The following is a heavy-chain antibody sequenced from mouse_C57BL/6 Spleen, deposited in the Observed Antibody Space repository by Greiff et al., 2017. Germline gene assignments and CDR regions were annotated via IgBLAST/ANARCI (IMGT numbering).Heavy chain of an antibody. V-gene: IGHV1-26*01. J-gene: IGHJ2*01. CDR1: GYTFTDYY. Sequence: EVQLQQSGPELVKPGASVKISCKASGYTFTDYYMNWVKQSHGKSLEWIGDINPNNGGTSYNEKFKGKATLTVDKSSSTAYMELRSLTSEDSAVYYCARTPGTYFDYWGQGTTLTVSS. CDR2: INPNNGGT. D-gene: IGHD4-1*01. CDR3: ARTPGTYFDY.